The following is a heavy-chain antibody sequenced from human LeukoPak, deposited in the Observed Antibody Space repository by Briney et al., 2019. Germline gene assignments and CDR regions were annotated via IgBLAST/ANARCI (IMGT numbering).Heavy chain of an antibody. V-gene: IGHV4-59*01. CDR2: IYYSGST. CDR3: ARAGRDGYNYFDY. CDR1: GGSISSYY. J-gene: IGHJ4*02. Sequence: PSETLSLTCTVSGGSISSYYWSWIRQPPGKGLEWIGYIYYSGSTNYNPSLKSRVTISVDTSKNQFSLKLSSVTAADTAVYYCARAGRDGYNYFDYWGQGTLVTVSS. D-gene: IGHD5-24*01.